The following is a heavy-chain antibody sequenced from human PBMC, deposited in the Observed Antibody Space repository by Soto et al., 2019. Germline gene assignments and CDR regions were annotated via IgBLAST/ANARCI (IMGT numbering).Heavy chain of an antibody. J-gene: IGHJ5*02. V-gene: IGHV4-30-2*01. CDR1: GGSISSGGYS. CDR2: IYHSGST. CDR3: ARVTDR. Sequence: SETLSLTCAVSGGSISSGGYSWRWIRQPPGKGLEWIGYIYHSGSTYYNPSLKSRVTISVDRSKNQFSLKLSSVTAADTAVYYCARVTDRWGQGTLVTVSS.